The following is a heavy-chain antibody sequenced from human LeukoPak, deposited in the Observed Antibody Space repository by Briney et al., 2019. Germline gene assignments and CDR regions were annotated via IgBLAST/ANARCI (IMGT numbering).Heavy chain of an antibody. CDR2: INSDGSWT. CDR1: GNYW. Sequence: PGGSLRLSCAASGNYWMHWVRQVPGKGLVWVSHINSDGSWTSYADSVKGRFTISKDNAKNTVYLQMNSLRAEDTAVYYCVSFYETXWXRGTLVTVSS. D-gene: IGHD2/OR15-2a*01. V-gene: IGHV3-74*01. J-gene: IGHJ4*02. CDR3: VSFYETX.